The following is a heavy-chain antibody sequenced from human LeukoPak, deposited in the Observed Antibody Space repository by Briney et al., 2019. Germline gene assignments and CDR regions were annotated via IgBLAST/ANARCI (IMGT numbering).Heavy chain of an antibody. J-gene: IGHJ4*02. V-gene: IGHV4-59*12. CDR2: IYYSGST. CDR3: ARGGYNWNYGY. Sequence: SETLSLTCTVSGGSISSYYWSWIRQPPGKGLEWIGYIYYSGSTNYNPSLKSRVTISVDTSKNQFSLKLSSVTAADTAVYYCARGGYNWNYGYWGQGTLVTVSS. CDR1: GGSISSYY. D-gene: IGHD1-7*01.